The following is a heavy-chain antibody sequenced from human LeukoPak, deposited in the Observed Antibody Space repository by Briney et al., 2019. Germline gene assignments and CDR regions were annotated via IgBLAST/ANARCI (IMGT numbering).Heavy chain of an antibody. J-gene: IGHJ4*02. CDR3: ARADCSGGSCFELRPVNFDY. Sequence: WASVKVSCKASGYTFTGYYMHWVRQAPGQGLEWMGWINPNSGGTNYAQKFQGRVTMTRDTSISTAYMELSRLRSDDTAVYYCARADCSGGSCFELRPVNFDYWGQGTLVTVSS. CDR1: GYTFTGYY. V-gene: IGHV1-2*02. CDR2: INPNSGGT. D-gene: IGHD2-15*01.